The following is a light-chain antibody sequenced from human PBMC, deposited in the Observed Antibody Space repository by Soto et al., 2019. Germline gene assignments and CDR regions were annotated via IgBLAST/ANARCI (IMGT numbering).Light chain of an antibody. CDR3: QQYNNWPPVWT. CDR2: GAS. CDR1: QSVSSK. V-gene: IGKV3-15*01. Sequence: EIVMTQSPATLSVSPGEGATLSCRAIQSVSSKLAWYQQKPGQAPRLLIYGASTRATGIPARFSGSGSGTEFTLIISSLQSEDSAVYYCQQYNNWPPVWTFGQGTKVDI. J-gene: IGKJ1*01.